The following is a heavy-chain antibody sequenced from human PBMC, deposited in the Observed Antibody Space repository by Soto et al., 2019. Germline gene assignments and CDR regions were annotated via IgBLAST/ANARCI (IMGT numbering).Heavy chain of an antibody. Sequence: SVKVSCKASGGTFSSYAISWVRQAPGQGLEWMGGIIPIFGTANYAQKFQGRVTITADESTSTAYMELSSLRSEDTAVYYCARFSVSEMATNSFDYWGQGTLVTVSS. J-gene: IGHJ4*02. D-gene: IGHD5-12*01. CDR1: GGTFSSYA. CDR2: IIPIFGTA. CDR3: ARFSVSEMATNSFDY. V-gene: IGHV1-69*13.